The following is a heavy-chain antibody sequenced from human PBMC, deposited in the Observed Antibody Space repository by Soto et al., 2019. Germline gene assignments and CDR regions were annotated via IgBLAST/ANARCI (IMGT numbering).Heavy chain of an antibody. D-gene: IGHD1-26*01. Sequence: PSQTLSPTCAISGDSVSSNTAAWNWIRQSPSRGPEWLGRTYYRSKWYNDYAVSVKGRITINPDTSKNQFSLQPNSVTPEDTAVYYCARGRYAAFDIWGQGTMVTLSS. J-gene: IGHJ3*02. CDR1: GDSVSSNTAA. CDR3: ARGRYAAFDI. CDR2: TYYRSKWYN. V-gene: IGHV6-1*01.